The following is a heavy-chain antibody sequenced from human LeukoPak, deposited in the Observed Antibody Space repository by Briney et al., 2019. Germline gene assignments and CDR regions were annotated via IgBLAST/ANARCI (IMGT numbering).Heavy chain of an antibody. CDR3: ASASRNIDY. V-gene: IGHV4-30-4*08. J-gene: IGHJ4*02. CDR2: IYYSGSA. CDR1: GGSISSGDYY. Sequence: SETLSLTCTVSGGSISSGDYYWSWIRQPPGEGLEWIGYIYYSGSAYYNPSLKSRVTISVDTSKNQFSLKLSSVTAADTAVYYCASASRNIDYWGQGTLVTVSS.